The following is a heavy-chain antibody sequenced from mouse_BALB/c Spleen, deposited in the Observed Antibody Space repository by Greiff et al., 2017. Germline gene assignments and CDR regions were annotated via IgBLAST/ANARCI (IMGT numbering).Heavy chain of an antibody. Sequence: EVKLVESGGGLVQPGGSRKLSCAASGFTFSDYGMAWVRQAPGKGPEWVAFISNLAYSIYYADTVTGRFTISRENAKNTLYLEMSSLRSEDTAMYYCAGGWESPFAYWGQGTLVTVSA. V-gene: IGHV5-15*02. J-gene: IGHJ3*01. CDR3: AGGWESPFAY. CDR2: ISNLAYSI. D-gene: IGHD4-1*01. CDR1: GFTFSDYG.